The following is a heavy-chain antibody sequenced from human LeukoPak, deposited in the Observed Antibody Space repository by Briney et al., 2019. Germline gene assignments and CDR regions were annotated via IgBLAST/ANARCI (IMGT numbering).Heavy chain of an antibody. CDR1: GFTFNYYG. V-gene: IGHV3-38-3*01. CDR2: IRGGST. D-gene: IGHD3-10*01. J-gene: IGHJ4*02. CDR3: ANSAVGYGDLGRDY. Sequence: GGSLRLSCAVSGFTFNYYGMNWVRQAPGKGLEWVSSIRGGSTYYADARKGRFTISKDNSRKTLYLQMNSLRPDDTAVYYCANSAVGYGDLGRDYWGQGTLVTVSS.